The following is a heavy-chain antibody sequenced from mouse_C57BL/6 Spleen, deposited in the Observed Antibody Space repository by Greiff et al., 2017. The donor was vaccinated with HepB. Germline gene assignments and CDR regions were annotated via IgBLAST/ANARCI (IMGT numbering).Heavy chain of an antibody. CDR2: INPSSGYT. Sequence: VKLVESGAELARPGASVKMSCKASGYTFTSYTMHWVKQRPGQGLEWIGYINPSSGYTKYNQKFKDKATLTADKSSSTAYMQLSSLTSEDSAVYYCARSYSLDYWGQGTTLTVSS. J-gene: IGHJ2*01. CDR3: ARSYSLDY. V-gene: IGHV1-4*01. CDR1: GYTFTSYT. D-gene: IGHD6-1*01.